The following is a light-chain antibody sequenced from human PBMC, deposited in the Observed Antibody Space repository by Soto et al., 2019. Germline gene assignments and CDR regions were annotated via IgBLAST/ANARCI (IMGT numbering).Light chain of an antibody. J-gene: IGKJ1*01. CDR1: QSVSSN. CDR3: QQYNNWPV. Sequence: EIVMTQSPATLSVSPGERATLSCRASQSVSSNLAWYQQKFGQAPRLLIYGASTRATGIPARFSGSGSGTEFTLTISSLQSEDFAVYYCQQYNNWPVFGQGTKVDIK. CDR2: GAS. V-gene: IGKV3-15*01.